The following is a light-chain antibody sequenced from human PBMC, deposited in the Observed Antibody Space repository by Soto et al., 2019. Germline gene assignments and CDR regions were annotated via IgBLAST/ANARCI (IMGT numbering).Light chain of an antibody. V-gene: IGLV3-9*01. Sequence: SYELTQPLSVSVALGQTARITCGGNNIGSKNVHWYQQKPGQAPVLVIFRDSNRPSGITERFSGSNSGNTATLTISRAQAGDEADYYCHVWDYTTAVFGGGTKVTVL. CDR3: HVWDYTTAV. CDR1: NIGSKN. CDR2: RDS. J-gene: IGLJ3*02.